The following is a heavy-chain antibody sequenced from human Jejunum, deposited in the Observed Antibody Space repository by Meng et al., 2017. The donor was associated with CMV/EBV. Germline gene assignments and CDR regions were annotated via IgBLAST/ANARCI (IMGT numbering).Heavy chain of an antibody. J-gene: IGHJ4*02. CDR1: GFSFSRYW. V-gene: IGHV3-7*01. CDR2: MNQDGRET. D-gene: IGHD3-3*01. Sequence: GFSFSRYWMSWVRQAPGKGLEWVANMNQDGRETYYVGSVKGRFPISRDNAKNSLFLQMNSLRAEDTAAYYCARERGGDFTILDHWGQGALVTVSS. CDR3: ARERGGDFTILDH.